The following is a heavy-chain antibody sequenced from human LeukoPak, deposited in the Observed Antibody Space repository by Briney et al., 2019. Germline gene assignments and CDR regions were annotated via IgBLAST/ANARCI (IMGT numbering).Heavy chain of an antibody. J-gene: IGHJ3*02. CDR3: ARLGMAAAGTGGAFDI. D-gene: IGHD6-13*01. Sequence: SETLPLTCAVYGGSFSGYYWSWIRQPPGKGLEWIGEINHSGSTNYNPSLKSRVTISVDTSKNQFSLKLSSVTAADTAVYYCARLGMAAAGTGGAFDIWGQGTMVTVSS. CDR1: GGSFSGYY. V-gene: IGHV4-34*01. CDR2: INHSGST.